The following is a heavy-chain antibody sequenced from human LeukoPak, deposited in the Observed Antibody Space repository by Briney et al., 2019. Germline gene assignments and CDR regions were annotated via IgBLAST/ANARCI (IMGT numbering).Heavy chain of an antibody. CDR3: AKKGYNWNDVFDY. J-gene: IGHJ4*02. V-gene: IGHV3-11*03. Sequence: GGSLRLSCAASGFTFSDYYMIWIRQAPGKGLEWVSYISNTGSHTNYADSVKGRFTISRDNAKNTLYLQMNSLRAEDAAVYYCAKKGYNWNDVFDYWGQGTLVTVSS. CDR1: GFTFSDYY. CDR2: ISNTGSHT. D-gene: IGHD1-1*01.